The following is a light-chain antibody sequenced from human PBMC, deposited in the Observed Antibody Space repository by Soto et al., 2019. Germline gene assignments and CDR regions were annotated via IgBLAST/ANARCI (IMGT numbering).Light chain of an antibody. CDR3: QQYNNWPPSIT. CDR1: QSVSSN. Sequence: EIVLTQSLDTLSVSPGEGATLSCLASQSVSSNLAWYQQKPGQAPRLLIYGASTRATGIPARFSGSGSGTEFTLTISSLQSEDFAVYYCQQYNNWPPSITFGQGTRLEI. V-gene: IGKV3-15*01. J-gene: IGKJ5*01. CDR2: GAS.